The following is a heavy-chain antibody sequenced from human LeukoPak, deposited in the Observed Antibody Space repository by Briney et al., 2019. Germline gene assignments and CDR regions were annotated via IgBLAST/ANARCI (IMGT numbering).Heavy chain of an antibody. D-gene: IGHD5-12*01. V-gene: IGHV1-46*01. J-gene: IGHJ6*03. CDR2: INPSGGYT. Sequence: GASVKVSCKASGSTVSSSYIHWVRQAPGQGLEWMGVINPSGGYTTYAQKFQGRVTMTRDMSTSTVYMELSTLRSDDTAVYYCCGFSGYDSLDPYLYYYYMDVWGKGTTVTVSS. CDR3: CGFSGYDSLDPYLYYYYMDV. CDR1: GSTVSSSY.